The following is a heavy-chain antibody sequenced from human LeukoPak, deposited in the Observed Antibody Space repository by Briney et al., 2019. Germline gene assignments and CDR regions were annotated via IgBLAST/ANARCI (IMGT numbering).Heavy chain of an antibody. V-gene: IGHV4-59*01. Sequence: SETLSLTCTVSGGSISSYYWSWIRQPPGKGLEWIGYIYYSGSTNYNPSLKSRVTISVDTSKNQFSLKLNFVTAADTAVYFCARTTEGGYTYDYFYYYYMDVWGKGTTVTISS. CDR1: GGSISSYY. CDR3: ARTTEGGYTYDYFYYYYMDV. D-gene: IGHD5-18*01. J-gene: IGHJ6*03. CDR2: IYYSGST.